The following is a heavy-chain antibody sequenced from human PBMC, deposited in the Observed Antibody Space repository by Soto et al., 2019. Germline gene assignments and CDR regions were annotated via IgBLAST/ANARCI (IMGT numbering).Heavy chain of an antibody. D-gene: IGHD6-19*01. CDR1: GVSLRSYG. CDR3: ARARGWSLFDY. Sequence: GXCLELACVASGVSLRSYGMYGVRQAPGTGLVWVSRTNSDGSDTSYADSVKGRFTISRDNAKNTLYLQMNSLRAEDTAVYYCARARGWSLFDYWGQGTLVTVSS. CDR2: TNSDGSDT. V-gene: IGHV3-74*01. J-gene: IGHJ4*02.